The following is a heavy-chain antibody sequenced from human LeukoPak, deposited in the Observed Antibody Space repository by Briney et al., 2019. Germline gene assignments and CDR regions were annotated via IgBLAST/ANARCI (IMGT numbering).Heavy chain of an antibody. Sequence: SETLSLTCAVYGGSFSGYYWSWIRQPPGKGLEWTGEINHSGSTNYNPSLKSRVTISVDTSKNQFSLKLSSVTAADTAVYYCARSSPYYYDSSGQAFDYWGQGTLVTVSS. CDR1: GGSFSGYY. V-gene: IGHV4-34*01. CDR2: INHSGST. D-gene: IGHD3-22*01. J-gene: IGHJ4*02. CDR3: ARSSPYYYDSSGQAFDY.